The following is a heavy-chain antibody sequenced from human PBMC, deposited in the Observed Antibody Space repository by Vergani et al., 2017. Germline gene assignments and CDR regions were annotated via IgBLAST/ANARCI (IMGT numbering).Heavy chain of an antibody. D-gene: IGHD1-1*01. CDR1: GGTFSSYA. V-gene: IGHV3-23*04. CDR3: AKDRYNWPRPYYFDY. CDR2: ISGSGGST. J-gene: IGHJ4*02. Sequence: VQLVQSGAEVKKPGSSVKVSCKASGGTFSSYAISWVRQAPGKGLEWVSAISGSGGSTYYADSVKGRFTISRDNSKNTLYLQMNSLRAEDTAVYYCAKDRYNWPRPYYFDYWGQGTLVTVSS.